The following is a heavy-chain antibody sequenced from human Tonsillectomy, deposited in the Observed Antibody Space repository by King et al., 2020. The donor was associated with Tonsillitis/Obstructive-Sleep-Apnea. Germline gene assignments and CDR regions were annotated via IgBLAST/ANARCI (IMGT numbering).Heavy chain of an antibody. CDR2: IKSKSEGGTT. CDR3: TTEPSARFI. J-gene: IGHJ3*02. V-gene: IGHV3-15*01. CDR1: GFTFSNAW. D-gene: IGHD3-16*01. Sequence: VQLVESGGGLVKPGGSLRLSCAASGFTFSNAWMSWVRQAPGKGLEWVGRIKSKSEGGTTDYAAPVKGRFTISRDDSKNTLFLQMNSLKTEDTAVYYCTTEPSARFIWGQGTMVTISS.